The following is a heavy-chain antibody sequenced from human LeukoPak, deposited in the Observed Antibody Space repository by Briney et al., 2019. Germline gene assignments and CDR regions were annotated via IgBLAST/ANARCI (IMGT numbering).Heavy chain of an antibody. D-gene: IGHD3-10*01. CDR1: GGSISSYY. Sequence: PSETLSLTCTVSGGSISSYYWNWIRQPARQPAGKGLEWIGRIHASGSINYNPSLKSRVTMSVDTSKNQFSLKLRSVTAADTAVYYCARFGGNGMLGEDIGEGDYWGQGTLVTVSS. V-gene: IGHV4-4*07. J-gene: IGHJ4*02. CDR3: ARFGGNGMLGEDIGEGDY. CDR2: IHASGSI.